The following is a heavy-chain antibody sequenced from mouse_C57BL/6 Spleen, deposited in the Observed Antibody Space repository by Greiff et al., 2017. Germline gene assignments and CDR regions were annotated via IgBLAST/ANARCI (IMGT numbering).Heavy chain of an antibody. CDR2: IYPGDGDT. CDR3: AREGIYYDYDGGYYFDY. CDR1: GYAFSSYW. J-gene: IGHJ2*01. V-gene: IGHV1-80*01. D-gene: IGHD2-4*01. Sequence: QVQLQQSGAELVKPGASVKISCKASGYAFSSYWMNWVKQRPGKGLEWIGQIYPGDGDTNYNGKFKGKATLTADKSSSTAYMQLSSLTSEDSAVYFCAREGIYYDYDGGYYFDYWGQGTTLTVSS.